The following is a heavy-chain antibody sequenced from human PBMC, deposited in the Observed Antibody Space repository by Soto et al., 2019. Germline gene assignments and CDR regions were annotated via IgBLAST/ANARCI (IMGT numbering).Heavy chain of an antibody. Sequence: SETLSLTCPVSGSSISSTNYYWGWIRQPPEKGPEWIGSGTTFYNPSLRGRVTISVDTSKNQFSLKLNSVTAADTAVYYCTTYGGDTGRFDYWGQGTLVTVSS. CDR2: SGTT. V-gene: IGHV4-39*01. CDR1: GSSISSTNYY. D-gene: IGHD4-17*01. CDR3: TTYGGDTGRFDY. J-gene: IGHJ4*02.